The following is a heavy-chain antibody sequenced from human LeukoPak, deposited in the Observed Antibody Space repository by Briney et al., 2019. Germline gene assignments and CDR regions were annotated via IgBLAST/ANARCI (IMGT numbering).Heavy chain of an antibody. CDR1: GSIFSYYE. V-gene: IGHV3-48*03. J-gene: IGHJ4*02. Sequence: GGSLRLSCVASGSIFSYYEMNWVRQAPGKGLEWVSYISSSGGTIYYADSVKGRFTISRDNAKNSLYLQMNSLRAEDTAVYYCASLQGLDYWGQGTLVTVSS. CDR3: ASLQGLDY. CDR2: ISSSGGTI.